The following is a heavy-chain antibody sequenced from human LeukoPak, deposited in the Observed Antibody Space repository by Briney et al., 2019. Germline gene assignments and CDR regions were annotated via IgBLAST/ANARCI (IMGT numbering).Heavy chain of an antibody. CDR1: AASISGYY. CDR3: ARDKQPGDY. V-gene: IGHV4-59*01. J-gene: IGHJ4*02. CDR2: ISYTGTA. D-gene: IGHD5-18*01. Sequence: SETLSLTCTVSAASISGYYWECIRQPPGKGLEWIVYISYTGTADYNPSLKSRLTISVDTSKNQFSLKLTSLTAADTAVYYCARDKQPGDYWGQGTLVTVSS.